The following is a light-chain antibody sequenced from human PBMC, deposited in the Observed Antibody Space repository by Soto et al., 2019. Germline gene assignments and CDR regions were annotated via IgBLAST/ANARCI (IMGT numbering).Light chain of an antibody. CDR1: QTVNNN. V-gene: IGKV3-15*01. Sequence: EIVMTQSPATLSVSPGERATLSCRASQTVNNNLAWYQQNPGQAPRLLIYGASARATGIPARFSGSGSGTEFTLTISSLQSEDFAVYYCQQYSNWPLTFGGGTKVEIK. J-gene: IGKJ4*01. CDR2: GAS. CDR3: QQYSNWPLT.